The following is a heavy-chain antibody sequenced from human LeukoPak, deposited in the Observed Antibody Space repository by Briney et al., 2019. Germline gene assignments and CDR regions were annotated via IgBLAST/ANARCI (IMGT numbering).Heavy chain of an antibody. D-gene: IGHD3-10*01. CDR2: IYSGAST. CDR1: GFIVSSNY. CDR3: ARGDITLFDN. V-gene: IGHV3-53*01. J-gene: IGHJ4*02. Sequence: GGSLRLSCAASGFIVSSNYMSWVRQAPGKGLEWVSVIYSGASTHYADSVKGRFTISRDTSKNTLYLQMNSLRPEDTAMYYCARGDITLFDNWGQGTLVTVSS.